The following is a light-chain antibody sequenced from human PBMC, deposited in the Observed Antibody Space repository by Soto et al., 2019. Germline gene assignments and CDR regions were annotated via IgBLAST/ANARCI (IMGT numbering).Light chain of an antibody. CDR3: SSYAGSNNFV. CDR2: EVS. Sequence: QSALTQPPSASGSPGQSVTISCTGTSSDVGGYNYVSWYQQHPGKAPKLMIYEVSKRPSGVPDRFSGSKSGNTASLTVSGLPAEEEDDYYCSSYAGSNNFVFGGGTKLTVL. CDR1: SSDVGGYNY. V-gene: IGLV2-8*01. J-gene: IGLJ2*01.